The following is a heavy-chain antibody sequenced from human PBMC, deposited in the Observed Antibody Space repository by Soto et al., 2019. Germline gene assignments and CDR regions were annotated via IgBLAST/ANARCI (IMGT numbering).Heavy chain of an antibody. D-gene: IGHD3-16*01. Sequence: ASVKVSCKASGYTFTGYYMHWVRQAPGQGLEWMGWINPNSGGTNYAQKFQGWVTMTRDTSISTAYMELSRLRSDDTAVYYCAREGGSYTYYYYGMDVWGQGTTVTAP. CDR3: AREGGSYTYYYYGMDV. CDR1: GYTFTGYY. V-gene: IGHV1-2*04. CDR2: INPNSGGT. J-gene: IGHJ6*02.